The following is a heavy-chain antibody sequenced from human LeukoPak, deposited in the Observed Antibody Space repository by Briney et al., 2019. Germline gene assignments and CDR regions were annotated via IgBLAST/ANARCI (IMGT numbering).Heavy chain of an antibody. CDR3: ARAYSYVSHFDY. V-gene: IGHV1-2*02. CDR1: GYTFTGYY. CDR2: INPNSGGT. D-gene: IGHD5-18*01. J-gene: IGHJ4*02. Sequence: ASVKVSCKASGYTFTGYYMHWVRQAPGQGLEWMGWINPNSGGTNYAQKFQGRVTMTRDTSISTAYMELSRLRSDDTAVYYCARAYSYVSHFDYWGQGTLVTVSS.